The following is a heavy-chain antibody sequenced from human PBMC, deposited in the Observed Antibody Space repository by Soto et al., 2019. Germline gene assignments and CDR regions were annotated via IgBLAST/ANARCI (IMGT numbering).Heavy chain of an antibody. Sequence: QVQLVESGGGVVQPGGSLRLPCAASGFTFRTYAMHWVRQAPGKGLEWLAVISYDGIHSYYADSVKGRFTISRDNSKNTLYLEMNRLRPEDTAVYYCVKAVRSGFDVPYLFFAHWGQGALVTVSS. CDR1: GFTFRTYA. CDR2: ISYDGIHS. J-gene: IGHJ4*02. D-gene: IGHD5-12*01. CDR3: VKAVRSGFDVPYLFFAH. V-gene: IGHV3-30*18.